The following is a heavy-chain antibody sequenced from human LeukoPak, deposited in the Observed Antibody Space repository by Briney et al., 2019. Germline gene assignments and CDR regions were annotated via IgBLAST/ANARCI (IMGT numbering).Heavy chain of an antibody. CDR3: VRDQYCGGDCYSDYYYSMDV. Sequence: AGGSLRLSCAASGFTFNIYSMSWVRQAPGKGLEWVSSISSTSSYKYYADSLKGRFTISRDNAKDSLFLQMNSLRAEDTAVYFCVRDQYCGGDCYSDYYYSMDVWGQGTTVIVSS. CDR2: ISSTSSYK. J-gene: IGHJ6*02. CDR1: GFTFNIYS. V-gene: IGHV3-21*01. D-gene: IGHD2-21*02.